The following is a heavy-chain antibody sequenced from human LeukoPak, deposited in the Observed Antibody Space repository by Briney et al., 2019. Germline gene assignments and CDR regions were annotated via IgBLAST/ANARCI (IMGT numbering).Heavy chain of an antibody. J-gene: IGHJ3*02. V-gene: IGHV4-34*01. Sequence: SETLSLTCAVYGGSFSGYYWSWIRQPQGQGMDLVGEINHSGGTSYNPPLKSRVTISVDTSKNQYSLKLSSVTAADTAVYYCARGLFDYDIWTGYPPPDAFDIWGQGTMVTVSS. D-gene: IGHD3-9*01. CDR1: GGSFSGYY. CDR3: ARGLFDYDIWTGYPPPDAFDI. CDR2: INHSGGT.